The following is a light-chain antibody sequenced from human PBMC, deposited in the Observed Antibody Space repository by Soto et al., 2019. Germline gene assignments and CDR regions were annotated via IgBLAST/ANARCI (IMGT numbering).Light chain of an antibody. J-gene: IGKJ2*01. V-gene: IGKV1-8*01. Sequence: AIRMTQSPSSFSASAGDRVTITCRASQDISIYLAWYQQKPGKAPKLLIYGASTLQSGVPSRFRGSGSGTGFTLTISGLQSEDFASYHCQQYYSYPYTFGQGTKLEIK. CDR1: QDISIY. CDR2: GAS. CDR3: QQYYSYPYT.